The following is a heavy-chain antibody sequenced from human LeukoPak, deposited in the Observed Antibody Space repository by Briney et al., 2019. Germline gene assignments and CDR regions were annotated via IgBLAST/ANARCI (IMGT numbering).Heavy chain of an antibody. V-gene: IGHV3-23*01. D-gene: IGHD3-22*01. CDR1: VFTFSSYA. CDR2: ISGSGGST. J-gene: IGHJ4*02. CDR3: AKTLITMIVVVPRNPFDY. Sequence: GGSLRLSRVASVFTFSSYAMSWVRQAPGKGLEWVSAISGSGGSTYYADSVKGRFTISRDNSKNTLYLQMNSLRAEDTAVYYCAKTLITMIVVVPRNPFDYWGQGTLVTVSS.